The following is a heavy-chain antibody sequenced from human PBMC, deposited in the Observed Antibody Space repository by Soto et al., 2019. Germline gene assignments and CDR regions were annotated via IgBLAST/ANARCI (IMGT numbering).Heavy chain of an antibody. J-gene: IGHJ6*03. Sequence: GASVKVSCKASGYSFTNFHIYWVRQAPGQGLEWMGMINPNGGNTGYAQKLQGRVTMTRNTSISTAYMELSSLRSEDTAVYYCARVAVALTYYYYMDVWGKGTTVTVSS. D-gene: IGHD6-19*01. CDR1: GYSFTNFH. V-gene: IGHV1-8*02. CDR3: ARVAVALTYYYYMDV. CDR2: INPNGGNT.